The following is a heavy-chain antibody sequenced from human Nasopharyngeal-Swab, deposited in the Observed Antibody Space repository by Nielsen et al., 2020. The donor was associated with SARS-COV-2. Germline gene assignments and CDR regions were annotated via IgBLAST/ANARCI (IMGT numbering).Heavy chain of an antibody. CDR2: ISSSSSYI. Sequence: GESLKISCAASGFTFSSYSMNWVRQAPGKGLEWVSSISSSSSYIYYADSVKGRFTISRDNAKNSLYLQMNSLRAEDTAVYYCAREAYSSSWYPYWYFDLWGRGTLVTVSS. CDR3: AREAYSSSWYPYWYFDL. V-gene: IGHV3-21*01. CDR1: GFTFSSYS. J-gene: IGHJ2*01. D-gene: IGHD6-13*01.